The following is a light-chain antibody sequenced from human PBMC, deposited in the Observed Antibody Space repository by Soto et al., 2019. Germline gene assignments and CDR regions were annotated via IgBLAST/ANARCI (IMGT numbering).Light chain of an antibody. CDR2: EVS. CDR1: SSDVGGYNF. J-gene: IGLJ1*01. CDR3: SSYTTSTTVV. Sequence: ALTQPASVFGSPGQSITFSCPGTSSDVGGYNFVSWYQQHPGKAPKLMIYEVSSRPSGVSNRFSGSKSGNTASLTISGLQPEDEADYYCSSYTTSTTVVFGTGTKVTVL. V-gene: IGLV2-14*03.